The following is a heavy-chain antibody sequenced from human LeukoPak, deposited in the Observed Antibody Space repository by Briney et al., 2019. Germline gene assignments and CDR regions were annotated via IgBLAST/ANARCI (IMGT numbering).Heavy chain of an antibody. V-gene: IGHV3-66*01. CDR3: ARGTYSYGFGYVTNYYYGMDV. Sequence: PGGSLRLSCAASGFTVSSNYMSWVRQAPGKGLEWVSVIYSGGSTYYADSVKGRFTISRDNSKNTLYLQMNSLRAEDTAVYYCARGTYSYGFGYVTNYYYGMDVWGQGTTVTVSS. CDR2: IYSGGST. J-gene: IGHJ6*02. D-gene: IGHD5-18*01. CDR1: GFTVSSNY.